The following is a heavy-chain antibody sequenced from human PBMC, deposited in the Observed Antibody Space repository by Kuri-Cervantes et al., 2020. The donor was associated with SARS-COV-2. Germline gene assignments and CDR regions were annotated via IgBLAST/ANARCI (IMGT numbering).Heavy chain of an antibody. V-gene: IGHV4-39*01. D-gene: IGHD2-8*01. Sequence: ESLKISCTVSGGSISSYYWGWIRQPPGKGLEWIGSIYYSGSTYYNPSLKSLVTISVDTSKNQFSLKLSSVTAADTAVYYCARQYCTNGVCYTPFDYWGQGTLVTVSS. J-gene: IGHJ4*02. CDR3: ARQYCTNGVCYTPFDY. CDR1: GGSISSYY. CDR2: IYYSGST.